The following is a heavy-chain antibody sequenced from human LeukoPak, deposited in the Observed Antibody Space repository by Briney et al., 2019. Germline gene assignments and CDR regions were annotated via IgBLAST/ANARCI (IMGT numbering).Heavy chain of an antibody. Sequence: PLETLSLTCDVSGGSISTTNWWTWVRQPPGKGLEWIGEIHYGGSATYNPSLNSRVSISLDKSKNQFSLKLRSVTAADTAVYYCARNGPTAAGAFDIWGQGTPVTVSS. CDR2: IHYGGSA. D-gene: IGHD6-13*01. CDR1: GGSISTTNW. V-gene: IGHV4-4*02. CDR3: ARNGPTAAGAFDI. J-gene: IGHJ3*02.